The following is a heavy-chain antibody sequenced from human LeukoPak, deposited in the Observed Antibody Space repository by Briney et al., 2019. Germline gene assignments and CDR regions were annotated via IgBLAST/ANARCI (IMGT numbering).Heavy chain of an antibody. J-gene: IGHJ4*02. CDR2: ICGSGGST. CDR3: ATTSEGSLLWFGEFDH. D-gene: IGHD3-10*01. Sequence: PGWSLSLSCAACGFTFSSYAMSWVRQAPGKGLEWVSAICGSGGSTYYADSVKGRFTISRDNAKNSLYLQMNSLRADDTPVYYCATTSEGSLLWFGEFDHWGQGTLVTVSS. CDR1: GFTFSSYA. V-gene: IGHV3-23*01.